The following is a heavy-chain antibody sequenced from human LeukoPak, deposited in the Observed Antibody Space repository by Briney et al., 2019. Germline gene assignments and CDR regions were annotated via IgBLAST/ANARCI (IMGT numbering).Heavy chain of an antibody. J-gene: IGHJ4*02. CDR1: GDSIISNTFS. CDR3: VRVDGSGYSPY. V-gene: IGHV4-39*01. D-gene: IGHD5-18*01. CDR2: VSYTGDT. Sequence: SGTLSLTCTVSGDSIISNTFSWGWLRQPPGKGLEWIVNVSYTGDTYYNPSLKSRVTMSADTSKNQFSLKVNSVTAADTALYFCVRVDGSGYSPYWGQGTLVTVSS.